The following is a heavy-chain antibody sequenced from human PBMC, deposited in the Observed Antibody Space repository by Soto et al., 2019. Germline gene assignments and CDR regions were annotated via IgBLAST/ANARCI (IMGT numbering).Heavy chain of an antibody. CDR1: AGTFSPYT. D-gene: IGHD3-10*01. V-gene: IGHV1-69*08. CDR2: IIPFHGVT. J-gene: IGHJ4*02. CDR3: TRDWEITVSTWSFGGF. Sequence: QVQLVQSGAEVKKPGSSVKVSCKASAGTFSPYTINWVRQAPGQGLEWMGRIIPFHGVTNYAQKFQSRVTITADKTTSTAYMELSGLRFEDTAMYCCTRDWEITVSTWSFGGFWGRGTLVTVSS.